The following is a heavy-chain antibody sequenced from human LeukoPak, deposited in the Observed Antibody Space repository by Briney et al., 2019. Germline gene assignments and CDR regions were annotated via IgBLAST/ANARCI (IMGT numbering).Heavy chain of an antibody. Sequence: GGSLRLSCAASGFTFSSYAMSWVRQAPGQGLEWVSAISGSGGSTYYADSVKGRFTISRDNSKNALYLQMNSLRAEDTAVYYCAKDLTGDYDYYYDGMDVWGKGTTVTVSS. V-gene: IGHV3-23*01. D-gene: IGHD4-17*01. CDR3: AKDLTGDYDYYYDGMDV. J-gene: IGHJ6*04. CDR1: GFTFSSYA. CDR2: ISGSGGST.